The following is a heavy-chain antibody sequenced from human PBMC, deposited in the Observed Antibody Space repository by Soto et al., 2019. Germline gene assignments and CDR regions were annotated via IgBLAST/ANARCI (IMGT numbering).Heavy chain of an antibody. CDR3: ARMGPGGYDFWSGSLDY. CDR2: IYYSGST. D-gene: IGHD3-3*01. CDR1: GYSISSSNW. J-gene: IGHJ4*02. Sequence: PSETLSLTCAVSGYSISSSNWWGWIRQPPGKGLEWIGYIYYSGSTYYNPSLKSRVTMSVDTSKNQFSLKLSSVTAVDTAVYYCARMGPGGYDFWSGSLDYWGQGTLVTVS. V-gene: IGHV4-28*01.